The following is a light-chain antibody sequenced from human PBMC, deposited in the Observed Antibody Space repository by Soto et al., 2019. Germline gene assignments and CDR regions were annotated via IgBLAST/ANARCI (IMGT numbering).Light chain of an antibody. CDR3: SSYAGSNNFGV. V-gene: IGLV2-8*01. Sequence: QSALTQPPSASGSPGQSVTISCTGTSCDVGGYNYVSWYQQHPGKAPKLMIYDVSKRPSGVPDRFSGSKSGNTAPLTVSGLEAEDEVDYYCSSYAGSNNFGVFGTGTKLTVL. J-gene: IGLJ1*01. CDR1: SCDVGGYNY. CDR2: DVS.